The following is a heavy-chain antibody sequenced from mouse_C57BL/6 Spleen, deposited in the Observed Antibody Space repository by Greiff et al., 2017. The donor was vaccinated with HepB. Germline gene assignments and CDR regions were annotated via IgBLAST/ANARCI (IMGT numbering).Heavy chain of an antibody. CDR2: IWRGGST. V-gene: IGHV2-5*01. CDR1: GFSLTSYG. D-gene: IGHD2-5*01. Sequence: QVQLQQSGPGLVQPSQSLSITCTVSGFSLTSYGVHWVRQSPGKGLEWLGVIWRGGSTDYNAAFMSRLSITKDNSKSQVFFKMNSLQADDTAIYYCAKNRGGPYYSNYGDYAMDYWGQGTSVTVSS. CDR3: AKNRGGPYYSNYGDYAMDY. J-gene: IGHJ4*01.